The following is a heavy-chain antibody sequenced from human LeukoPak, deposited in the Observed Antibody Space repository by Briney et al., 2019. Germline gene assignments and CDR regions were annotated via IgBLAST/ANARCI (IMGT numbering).Heavy chain of an antibody. CDR3: AKVSGRIQIWPQPFGDGMDV. J-gene: IGHJ6*02. CDR1: GFSFSISA. CDR2: ISDSGAGT. D-gene: IGHD3-10*01. V-gene: IGHV3-23*01. Sequence: GGSLRLSCAASGFSFSISAMSWVRQAPGKGLEWVSAISDSGAGTYYADSVKGRFTISRDNSKNMLYLQMNSLRAEDTAVYYCAKVSGRIQIWPQPFGDGMDVWGQGTTVTVSS.